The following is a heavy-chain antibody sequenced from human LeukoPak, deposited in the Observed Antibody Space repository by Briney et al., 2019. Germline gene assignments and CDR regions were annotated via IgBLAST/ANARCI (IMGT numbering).Heavy chain of an antibody. Sequence: GGSLRPSCVASGFIFNKHAMSWVRQAPGKGLEWVSGLSGSGSSTDYADSVKGRFTVSRDNSKNTLFLQMNSLRAEDTAIYYCAKERDYGPADYWDQGTLVTVSS. V-gene: IGHV3-23*01. J-gene: IGHJ4*02. D-gene: IGHD4/OR15-4a*01. CDR3: AKERDYGPADY. CDR2: LSGSGSST. CDR1: GFIFNKHA.